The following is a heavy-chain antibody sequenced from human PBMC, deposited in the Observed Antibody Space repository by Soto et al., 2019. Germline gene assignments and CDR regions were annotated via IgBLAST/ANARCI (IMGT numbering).Heavy chain of an antibody. V-gene: IGHV3-21*01. J-gene: IGHJ6*03. CDR3: ASTNSRCYYMDV. Sequence: EVQLVESGGGLVKPGGSLRLSCAASGFTFSSYSMNWVRQAPGKGLEWVSSIRNSSSYIYYADSVKGRFTISRDNAKNSLYLQMNSLRAEDTAVYYCASTNSRCYYMDVWGKGTTVTVPS. CDR1: GFTFSSYS. CDR2: IRNSSSYI. D-gene: IGHD6-13*01.